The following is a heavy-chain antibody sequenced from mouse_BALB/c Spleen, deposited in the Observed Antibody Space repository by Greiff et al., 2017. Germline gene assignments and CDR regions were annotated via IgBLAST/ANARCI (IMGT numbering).Heavy chain of an antibody. CDR1: GFTFSSYT. Sequence: DVMLVESGGGLVKPGGSLKLSCAASGFTFSSYTMSWVRQTPEKRLEWVATISSGGSYTYYPDSVKGRFTISRDNAKNTLYLQMSSLKSEDTAMYYCTRGAITTVVATGGAMDYWGQGTSVTVSS. D-gene: IGHD1-1*01. CDR3: TRGAITTVVATGGAMDY. V-gene: IGHV5-6-4*01. CDR2: ISSGGSYT. J-gene: IGHJ4*01.